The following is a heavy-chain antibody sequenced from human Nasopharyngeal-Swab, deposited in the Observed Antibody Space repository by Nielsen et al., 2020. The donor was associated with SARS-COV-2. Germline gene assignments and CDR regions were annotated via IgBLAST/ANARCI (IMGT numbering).Heavy chain of an antibody. V-gene: IGHV6-1*01. CDR2: TYYRSMWNN. D-gene: IGHD6-19*01. Sequence: SQTPSLTSAISGDSVSSNTAAWNWTRQSPSRGLEWLGMTYYRSMWNNDYAVSVRGRITINPDPSKNQFSLQLNSVTPEDTAVYYCARIAVAVSPVWGQGTLVTVSS. CDR1: GDSVSSNTAA. CDR3: ARIAVAVSPV. J-gene: IGHJ4*02.